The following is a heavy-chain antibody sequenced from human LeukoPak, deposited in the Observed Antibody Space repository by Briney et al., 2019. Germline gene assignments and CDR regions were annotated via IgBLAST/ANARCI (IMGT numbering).Heavy chain of an antibody. D-gene: IGHD2/OR15-2a*01. V-gene: IGHV4-39*07. CDR2: IYYSGTS. CDR3: ARVLSSTSTAFDY. J-gene: IGHJ4*02. Sequence: PSQTLSLTCTVSGGSISSGGYYWSWIRQPPGKGLEWIGNIYYSGTSYYNPSLRSRVTISIDTSKNQFSLKLSSVTAADTAVYYCARVLSSTSTAFDYWGQGTLVTVSS. CDR1: GGSISSGGYY.